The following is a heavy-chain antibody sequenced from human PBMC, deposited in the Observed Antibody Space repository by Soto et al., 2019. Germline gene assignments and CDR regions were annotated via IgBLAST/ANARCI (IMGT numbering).Heavy chain of an antibody. J-gene: IGHJ4*02. CDR3: AKDLIPYYYDSSGYYFCGY. CDR2: INNDGSST. D-gene: IGHD3-22*01. Sequence: PGGSLRLSCAASGFTFSSYWMNWVRHAPGKGLVWVSRINNDGSSTYYADSVKGRFTISRDNAKNTLYLQMDSLRVEDTAVYYCAKDLIPYYYDSSGYYFCGYWGQGTLVTVSS. CDR1: GFTFSSYW. V-gene: IGHV3-74*01.